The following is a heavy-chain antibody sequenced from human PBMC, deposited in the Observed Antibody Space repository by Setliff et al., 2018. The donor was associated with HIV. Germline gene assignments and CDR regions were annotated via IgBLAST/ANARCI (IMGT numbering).Heavy chain of an antibody. CDR1: GGSISSGSYY. Sequence: SSETLSLTCTVSGGSISSGSYYWSWIRQPAGKGLEWIGRIYTSGSTNYNPSLKSRVTISVDTSKNQISLKLRSVTAADTAVYYCARETYYYDNPQYYYYYMDVWGKGTTVTVSS. V-gene: IGHV4-61*02. J-gene: IGHJ6*03. CDR3: ARETYYYDNPQYYYYYMDV. CDR2: IYTSGST. D-gene: IGHD3-22*01.